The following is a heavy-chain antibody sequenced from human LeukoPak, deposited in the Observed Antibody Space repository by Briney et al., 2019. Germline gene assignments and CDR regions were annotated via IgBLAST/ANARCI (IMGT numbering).Heavy chain of an antibody. CDR3: ARELGYSSSWGTENYFDY. CDR1: GFTVSSNY. J-gene: IGHJ4*02. CDR2: IYSGGST. V-gene: IGHV3-53*04. Sequence: GGSLRLSCAASGFTVSSNYMSWVRQAPGKGLEWVSVIYSGGSTYYADSVKGRFTISRHNSKNTLYLQMNSLRAEDTAVYYCARELGYSSSWGTENYFDYWGQGTLVTVSS. D-gene: IGHD6-13*01.